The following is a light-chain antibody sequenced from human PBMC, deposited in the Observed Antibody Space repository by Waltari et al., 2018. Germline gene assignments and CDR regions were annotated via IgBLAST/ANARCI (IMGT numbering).Light chain of an antibody. CDR3: QQRSDWPFT. CDR2: DAS. J-gene: IGKJ2*01. CDR1: QSVSSS. V-gene: IGKV3-11*01. Sequence: ETVLTQSPATLSLSPGERATPSSRASQSVSSSLAWYQQKPGQAPRLLIYDASKRATGIPARFSGSGSGTDFTLTIGGLEPEDFAVYYCQQRSDWPFTFGQGTKLEI.